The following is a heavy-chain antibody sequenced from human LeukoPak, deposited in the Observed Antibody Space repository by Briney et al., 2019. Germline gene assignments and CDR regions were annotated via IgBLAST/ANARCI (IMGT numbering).Heavy chain of an antibody. Sequence: GASVKVFCKASGYTFISYGISWVRQAPGQGLEWMGWISAYNSNTKHAQKLPGRLTIPQDTPTSTPYMALPSLRSHDPAVYYCASSTHPGHLYYWRQGPLVPLPS. D-gene: IGHD2/OR15-2a*01. CDR2: ISAYNSNT. V-gene: IGHV1-18*01. CDR1: GYTFISYG. J-gene: IGHJ4*02. CDR3: ASSTHPGHLYY.